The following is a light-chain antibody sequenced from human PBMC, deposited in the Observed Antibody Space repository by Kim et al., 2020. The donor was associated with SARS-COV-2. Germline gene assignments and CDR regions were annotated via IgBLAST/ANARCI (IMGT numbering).Light chain of an antibody. CDR1: QSISSS. CDR3: QQYAYWRA. J-gene: IGKJ5*01. V-gene: IGKV3-15*01. CDR2: GAS. Sequence: LSPGERATPSCRASQSISSSLAWYQQKPGQAPRVLIYGASARATGIPARFSGSGSGTEFTLTISNLQSEDFAVYYCQQYAYWRAFGQGTRLEIK.